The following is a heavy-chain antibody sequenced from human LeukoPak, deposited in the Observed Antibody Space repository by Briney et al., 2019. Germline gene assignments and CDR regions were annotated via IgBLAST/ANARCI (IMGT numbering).Heavy chain of an antibody. J-gene: IGHJ3*01. CDR1: GFTFSNYA. CDR2: ISISGEGT. Sequence: GGSLRLSCEASGFTFSNYAMTWVRQAPGKGLEWVSAISISGEGTYYADAVKGRFTISRDNSKNTLNLQMHSLRSDDKAVYYFAKVMWEGGVEAFDVWGQGKMVTVSS. CDR3: AKVMWEGGVEAFDV. V-gene: IGHV3-23*01. D-gene: IGHD1-26*01.